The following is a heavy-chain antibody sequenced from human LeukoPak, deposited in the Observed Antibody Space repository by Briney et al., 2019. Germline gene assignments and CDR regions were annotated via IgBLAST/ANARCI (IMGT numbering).Heavy chain of an antibody. Sequence: PSETLSLTCAVYGGSFSGYYWSWIRQPPGKGLEWTGEINHSGSTNYNPSLKSRVTISVDTSKNQFSLKLSSVTAADTAVYYCARGHHECAFDIWGQGTMVTVSS. J-gene: IGHJ3*02. CDR3: ARGHHECAFDI. CDR2: INHSGST. V-gene: IGHV4-34*01. CDR1: GGSFSGYY.